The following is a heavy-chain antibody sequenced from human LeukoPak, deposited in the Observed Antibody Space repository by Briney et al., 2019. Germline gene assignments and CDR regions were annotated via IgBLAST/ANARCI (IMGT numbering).Heavy chain of an antibody. CDR2: IYTSGST. Sequence: SETLSLTCTVSGGSISSYYWSWIRQPAGKGLEWIGRIYTSGSTNYNPSLKSRVTMSVDTSKNQFSLKLSSVTAADTAVYYCARVRAIAARTHYYYYYMDVWGKGTTVTVSS. V-gene: IGHV4-4*07. CDR1: GGSISSYY. D-gene: IGHD6-6*01. J-gene: IGHJ6*03. CDR3: ARVRAIAARTHYYYYYMDV.